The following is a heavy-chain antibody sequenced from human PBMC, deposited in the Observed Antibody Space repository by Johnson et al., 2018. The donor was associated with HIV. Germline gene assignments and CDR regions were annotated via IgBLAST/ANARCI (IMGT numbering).Heavy chain of an antibody. V-gene: IGHV3-30*02. CDR2: IRYDGSNK. D-gene: IGHD3-22*01. CDR3: AKDYYVSSGDAFDI. Sequence: VQLVESGGGLVKPGGSLRLSCAASGFTFSSYGMHWVRQAPGKGLEWVAFIRYDGSNKYYADSVQGRFTISRDNSKNTLYLQMNSLRAEDTAVYYCAKDYYVSSGDAFDIGGQGTMVTVSS. CDR1: GFTFSSYG. J-gene: IGHJ3*02.